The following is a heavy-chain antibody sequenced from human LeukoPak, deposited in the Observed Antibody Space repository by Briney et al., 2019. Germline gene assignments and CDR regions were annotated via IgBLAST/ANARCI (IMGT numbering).Heavy chain of an antibody. V-gene: IGHV3-74*01. CDR3: AKGGETYYDFWSGPPYYMDV. J-gene: IGHJ6*03. Sequence: GGSLRLSCAASGFTFSSYWMHWVRQAPGKGLVWVSRINSDGSSTSYADSVKGRFTISRDNSKNTLYLQMNSLRAEDTAVYYCAKGGETYYDFWSGPPYYMDVWGKGTTVTVSS. D-gene: IGHD3-3*01. CDR1: GFTFSSYW. CDR2: INSDGSST.